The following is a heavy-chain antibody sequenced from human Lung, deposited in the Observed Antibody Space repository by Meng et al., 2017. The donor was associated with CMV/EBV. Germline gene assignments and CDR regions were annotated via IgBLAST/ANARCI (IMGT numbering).Heavy chain of an antibody. J-gene: IGHJ6*02. CDR3: ARRDLIVVVPATIPRVGMDV. Sequence: ASVKVSCKASGYTFTGYYIHWVRQAPGQGLEYMGWINPNSGGTHYAQKFQGRVTMTRDTSISTAYMELNRLRSDDTAVYYCARRDLIVVVPATIPRVGMDVWGQGTTVTVSS. CDR1: GYTFTGYY. V-gene: IGHV1-2*02. CDR2: INPNSGGT. D-gene: IGHD2-2*01.